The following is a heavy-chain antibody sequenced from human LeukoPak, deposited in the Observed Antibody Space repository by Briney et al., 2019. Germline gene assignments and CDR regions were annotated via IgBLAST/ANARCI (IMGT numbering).Heavy chain of an antibody. CDR3: ARGDITGTPFDY. D-gene: IGHD1-20*01. CDR1: GDSISSGGYS. J-gene: IGHJ4*02. Sequence: SQTLSLTCAVSGDSISSGGYSWSWIRQPPGKGLEWIGDIYHSESTYYNPSLKSRVTISVDRSKNQFSLKLGSVTAADTAVYYCARGDITGTPFDYWGQGTLVTVSS. V-gene: IGHV4-30-2*01. CDR2: IYHSEST.